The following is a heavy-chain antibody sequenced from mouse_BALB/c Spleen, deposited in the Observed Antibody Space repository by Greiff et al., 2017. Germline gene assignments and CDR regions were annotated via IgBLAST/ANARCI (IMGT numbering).Heavy chain of an antibody. Sequence: QVQLQQSGAELVRPGVSVKISCKGSGYTFTDYAMHWVKQSHAKSLEWIGVISTYYGDASYNQKFKGKATMTVDKSSSTAYMELARLTSEDSAIYYCARGRLPYYAMDYWGQGTSVTVSS. D-gene: IGHD1-2*01. CDR3: ARGRLPYYAMDY. CDR2: ISTYYGDA. CDR1: GYTFTDYA. J-gene: IGHJ4*01. V-gene: IGHV1S137*01.